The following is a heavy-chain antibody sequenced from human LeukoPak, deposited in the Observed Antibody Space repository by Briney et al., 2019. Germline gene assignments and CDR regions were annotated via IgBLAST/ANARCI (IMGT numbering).Heavy chain of an antibody. D-gene: IGHD2-21*01. V-gene: IGHV3-53*04. CDR1: GFTVSSNY. Sequence: GGSLRLSCAASGFTVSSNYMSWVRQAPGKGLEWVSVIYSGGSTYYADSVKGRFTISRHNSKNTLYLQMNSLRAEDTAVYYCARDIAGQHYYCGMDVWGQGTTVTVSS. CDR3: ARDIAGQHYYCGMDV. J-gene: IGHJ6*02. CDR2: IYSGGST.